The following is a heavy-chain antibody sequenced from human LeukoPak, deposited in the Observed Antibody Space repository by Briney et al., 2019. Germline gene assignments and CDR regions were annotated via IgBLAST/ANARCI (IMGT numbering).Heavy chain of an antibody. Sequence: GGSLRLSCTASGFTFGDYDMSWVRQAPGKGLEWVGFIRSKAYGGTTEYAASVKGRFTISRDDYTRIAHPQMNRLKTEDTAVYYCTGVNSGWYGSSFDIWGQGTMVTVSS. J-gene: IGHJ3*02. V-gene: IGHV3-49*04. D-gene: IGHD6-19*01. CDR2: IRSKAYGGTT. CDR1: GFTFGDYD. CDR3: TGVNSGWYGSSFDI.